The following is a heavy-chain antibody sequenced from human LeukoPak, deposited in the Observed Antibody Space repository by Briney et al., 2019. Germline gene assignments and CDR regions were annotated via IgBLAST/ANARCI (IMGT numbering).Heavy chain of an antibody. D-gene: IGHD3-9*01. CDR2: INPNSGGT. J-gene: IGHJ4*02. V-gene: IGHV1-2*02. CDR1: GYIFTGYY. CDR3: ARSPHTLTGENFDY. Sequence: GASVKVSCKASGYIFTGYYMHWVRQAPGQGLEWMGWINPNSGGTHYAQKFQGRVTMTRDTSITTAYMEMSRLRSDDTALYYCARSPHTLTGENFDYWGQGTLVTVSS.